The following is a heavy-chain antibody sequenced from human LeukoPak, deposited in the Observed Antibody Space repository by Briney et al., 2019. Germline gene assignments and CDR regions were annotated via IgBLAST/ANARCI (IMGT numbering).Heavy chain of an antibody. V-gene: IGHV3-7*01. D-gene: IGHD6-6*01. Sequence: PGGSPRLSCAASGFTFSTYWMSWVRQAPGKGLEWVANIKQDGSEKYYVDSVKGRFTISRDNGKNSLFLQMNSLRAEDTAVYYCVSEKYSSSSGIFDYWGQGTLVTVSS. J-gene: IGHJ4*02. CDR2: IKQDGSEK. CDR3: VSEKYSSSSGIFDY. CDR1: GFTFSTYW.